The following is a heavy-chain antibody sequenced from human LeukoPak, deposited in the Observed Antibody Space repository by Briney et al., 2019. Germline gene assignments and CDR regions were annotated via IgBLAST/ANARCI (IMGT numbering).Heavy chain of an antibody. CDR2: INHSGST. D-gene: IGHD3-3*01. Sequence: PSETLSLTCAVYGGSFSGYYWSWIRQPPGKGLEWIGEINHSGSTNYNPSLKSRVTISVDTSKNQFSLKLSSVTAADTAVYYCARELYYDFCSGYTYYFDYWGQGTLVTVSS. V-gene: IGHV4-34*01. J-gene: IGHJ4*02. CDR3: ARELYYDFCSGYTYYFDY. CDR1: GGSFSGYY.